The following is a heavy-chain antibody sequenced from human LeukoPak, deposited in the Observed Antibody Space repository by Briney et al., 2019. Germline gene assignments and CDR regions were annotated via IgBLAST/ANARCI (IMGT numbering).Heavy chain of an antibody. V-gene: IGHV1-8*01. Sequence: GASVKVSCKASGYTFTSYDINWGRQATGQGLEGMGGMNHNSGNTGYAPKFQGRVTMTRNTSMSPAYMELSSLRSADTAVYYCARGRSGSGRPTANWFDPWGQGTLVTVSS. CDR2: MNHNSGNT. J-gene: IGHJ5*02. CDR3: ARGRSGSGRPTANWFDP. CDR1: GYTFTSYD. D-gene: IGHD3-10*01.